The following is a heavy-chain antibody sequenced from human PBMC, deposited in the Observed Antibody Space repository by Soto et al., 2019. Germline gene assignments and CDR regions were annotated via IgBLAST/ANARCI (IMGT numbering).Heavy chain of an antibody. CDR1: GYTFTSYG. CDR3: ARDLVLRYPGDWFDP. CDR2: ISAYNGNT. V-gene: IGHV1-18*01. J-gene: IGHJ5*02. D-gene: IGHD3-9*01. Sequence: QVQLVQSGAEVKKPGASVKVSCKASGYTFTSYGISWVRQAPGQGLEWMGWISAYNGNTNYAQKLQGRVTMTTDTYTSTAYMELRSLRSDDTAVYYCARDLVLRYPGDWFDPWGQGTLVTVSS.